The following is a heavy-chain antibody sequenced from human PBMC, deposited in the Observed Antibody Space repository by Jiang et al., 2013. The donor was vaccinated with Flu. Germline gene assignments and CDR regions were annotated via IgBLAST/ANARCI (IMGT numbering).Heavy chain of an antibody. CDR2: IYYSGST. J-gene: IGHJ4*02. D-gene: IGHD2-21*01. Sequence: GPGLVKPSETLSLTCTVSGGSVSSGSYYWSWIRQPPGKGLEWIGYIYYSGSTNYNPSLKSRVTISLDTAKNQLSLNLRSVTAADTAVYFCARDRADFPRFLDYWGQGTLVTVSS. CDR3: ARDRADFPRFLDY. V-gene: IGHV4-61*01. CDR1: GGSVSSGSYY.